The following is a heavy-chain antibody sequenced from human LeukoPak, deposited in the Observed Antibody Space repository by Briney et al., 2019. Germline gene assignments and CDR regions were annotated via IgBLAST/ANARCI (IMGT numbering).Heavy chain of an antibody. J-gene: IGHJ4*02. Sequence: GGSLRLSCAASGISFNNFAMTWARQAPGKGLEWVSAISDSGGSTYYADSVKGRFTISRDNSKNTLYLQMNSLRAEDTAVYYCTKGTIWLPFDYWGQGTLVTVSS. V-gene: IGHV3-23*01. CDR2: ISDSGGST. CDR1: GISFNNFA. CDR3: TKGTIWLPFDY. D-gene: IGHD5-18*01.